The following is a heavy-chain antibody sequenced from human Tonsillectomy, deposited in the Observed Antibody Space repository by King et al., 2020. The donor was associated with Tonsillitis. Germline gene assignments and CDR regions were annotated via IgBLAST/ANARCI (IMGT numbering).Heavy chain of an antibody. CDR1: GGSISTYY. J-gene: IGHJ6*02. Sequence: VQLQESGPGLVKPSETLSLTCTVSGGSISTYYWSWIRQPPGKGLEWIGYIYYSWSTNYNPSLKSRVTISVDTSKNQFSLKLSSVTAADTAVYYCARDKVCSGYYCAYGMDVWGQGTTVTVSS. D-gene: IGHD3-22*01. CDR2: IYYSWST. CDR3: ARDKVCSGYYCAYGMDV. V-gene: IGHV4-59*01.